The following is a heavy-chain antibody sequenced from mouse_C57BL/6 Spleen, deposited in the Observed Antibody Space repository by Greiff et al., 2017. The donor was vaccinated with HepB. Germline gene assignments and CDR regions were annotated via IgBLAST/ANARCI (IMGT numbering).Heavy chain of an antibody. CDR1: GYAFSSSW. D-gene: IGHD3-1*01. Sequence: VQLQQSGPELVKPGASVKISCKASGYAFSSSWMNWVKQRPGKGLEWIGRIYPGDGDTNYNGKFKGKATLTADKSSSTAYMQLSSLTSEDSAVYFCARREGTDAMDYWGQGTSVTVSS. J-gene: IGHJ4*01. CDR2: IYPGDGDT. V-gene: IGHV1-82*01. CDR3: ARREGTDAMDY.